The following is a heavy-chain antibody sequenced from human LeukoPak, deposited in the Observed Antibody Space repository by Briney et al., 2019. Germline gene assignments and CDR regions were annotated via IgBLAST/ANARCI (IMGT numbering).Heavy chain of an antibody. CDR3: ARVPKAAAGIGWFDP. V-gene: IGHV1-2*02. CDR2: INPNSAGT. Sequence: ASVKVSSKASGYTFTGYYMHWVRQAPGQGLEWMGWINPNSAGTNYAQKFQGRVTMTRDTSISTAYMELSRLRSDDTAVYYCARVPKAAAGIGWFDPWGQGTLVTVSS. D-gene: IGHD6-13*01. CDR1: GYTFTGYY. J-gene: IGHJ5*02.